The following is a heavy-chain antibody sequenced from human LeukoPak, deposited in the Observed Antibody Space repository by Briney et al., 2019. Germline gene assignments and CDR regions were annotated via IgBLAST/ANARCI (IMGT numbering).Heavy chain of an antibody. D-gene: IGHD1-14*01. CDR3: ASPPEPKDY. CDR1: GYSISSGYY. CDR2: IYHSGST. V-gene: IGHV4-38-2*01. J-gene: IGHJ4*02. Sequence: SETLSLTCAVSGYSISSGYYWGWIRQPPGKGLEWIGSIYHSGSTYYNPSLKSRATISVDTSKNQFSLKLSSVTAADTAVYYCASPPEPKDYWGQGTLVTVSS.